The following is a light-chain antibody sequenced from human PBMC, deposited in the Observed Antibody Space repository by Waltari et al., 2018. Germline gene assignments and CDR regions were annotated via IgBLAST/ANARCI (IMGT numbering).Light chain of an antibody. CDR1: QSVSSN. CDR3: QQYNNWPPMT. Sequence: IVMTQSPATLSVSPGERATLSCRASQSVSSNLAWYQQKPGQAPRLLIYGASTRAAGIPARFSGSGSGTEFTLTISSLQSEDLALYYCQQYNNWPPMTFGRGTRLEIK. V-gene: IGKV3-15*01. CDR2: GAS. J-gene: IGKJ5*01.